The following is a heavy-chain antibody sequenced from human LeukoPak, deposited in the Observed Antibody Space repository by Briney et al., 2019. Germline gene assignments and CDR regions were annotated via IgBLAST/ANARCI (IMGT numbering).Heavy chain of an antibody. CDR1: GRTFSSYA. V-gene: IGHV1-69*01. D-gene: IGHD3-22*01. CDR2: IIPIFGTA. J-gene: IGHJ4*02. CDR3: ARDSRYYYDSSGYYYCYY. Sequence: ASVKVSYKASGRTFSSYAISWVRQAPGQGLEWMGGIIPIFGTANYAQKFQGRVTITADESTSTAYMELSSLRSEDTAVYYCARDSRYYYDSSGYYYCYYWGQGTLVTVSS.